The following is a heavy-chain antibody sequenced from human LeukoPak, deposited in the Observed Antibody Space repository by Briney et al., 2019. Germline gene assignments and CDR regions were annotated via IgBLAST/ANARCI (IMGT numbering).Heavy chain of an antibody. J-gene: IGHJ5*02. V-gene: IGHV1-2*04. CDR1: GYTFTGYY. D-gene: IGHD2-21*01. CDR2: INPNSGGT. CDR3: ARGGSIAGGDSRFDP. Sequence: ASVKVSCKASGYTFTGYYMHWVRQAPGQGLEWMGWINPNSGGTNYAQKFQGWVTMTRDTSISTAYMELSRLRFDDTALYYCARGGSIAGGDSRFDPWGQGTLVTVSS.